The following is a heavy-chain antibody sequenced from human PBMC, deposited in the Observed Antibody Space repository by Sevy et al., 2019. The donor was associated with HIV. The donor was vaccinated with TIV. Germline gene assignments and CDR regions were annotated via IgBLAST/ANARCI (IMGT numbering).Heavy chain of an antibody. Sequence: GGSLRLSCAASGFTFSNSWMSWVRQAPGKGLEWVGRIKSKTDGGTTDYAATVKGRFTISRDNSKNTLYLQMNSLKTEDTAVYYCTTDPMRAAGYPGLWYWGQGTLVTVSS. V-gene: IGHV3-15*01. CDR1: GFTFSNSW. CDR2: IKSKTDGGTT. CDR3: TTDPMRAAGYPGLWY. D-gene: IGHD6-13*01. J-gene: IGHJ4*02.